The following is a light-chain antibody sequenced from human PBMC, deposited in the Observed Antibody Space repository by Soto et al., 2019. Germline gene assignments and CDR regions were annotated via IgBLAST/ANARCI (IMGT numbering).Light chain of an antibody. Sequence: EIVLTQSPGTLCLSPGERPTLSRRPSQILSSSYLVWYQQKPGQAPRLPIYGASSRATGIPDRFSGSGSGTDFTLTISSLQSEDFAVYYCQQYNNWPPITFGQGTKVDIK. CDR1: QILSSSY. V-gene: IGKV3-20*01. CDR2: GAS. CDR3: QQYNNWPPIT. J-gene: IGKJ1*01.